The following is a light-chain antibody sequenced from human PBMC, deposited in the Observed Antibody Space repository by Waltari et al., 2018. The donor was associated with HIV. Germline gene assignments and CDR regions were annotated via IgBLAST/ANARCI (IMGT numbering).Light chain of an antibody. CDR2: KDT. V-gene: IGLV3-25*03. Sequence: SFELTQPPSVSVSPGPTARLTCSGDALAKQYTYWYQQKPGQAPVVVIYKDTERPSGIPERFSGSSSGTTVTLTISAVQAEDEADYYCQSADTSGTRVFASGTKVAVL. CDR1: ALAKQY. CDR3: QSADTSGTRV. J-gene: IGLJ1*01.